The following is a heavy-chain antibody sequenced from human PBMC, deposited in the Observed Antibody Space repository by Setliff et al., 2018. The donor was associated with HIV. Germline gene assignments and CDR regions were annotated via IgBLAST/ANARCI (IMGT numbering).Heavy chain of an antibody. D-gene: IGHD3-3*01. CDR3: ARSKTFYDFWGGYYTHGAFKI. J-gene: IGHJ3*02. CDR1: GGSFTSRSYY. CDR2: IFYSGIT. V-gene: IGHV4-39*01. Sequence: SETLSLTCTVSGGSFTSRSYYWGWIRQPPGKGLEWIGSIFYSGITYYNPSLKSRVTISVDTSKNQISLNLTSVTAADTAVYYCARSKTFYDFWGGYYTHGAFKIWGLGTMVTVSS.